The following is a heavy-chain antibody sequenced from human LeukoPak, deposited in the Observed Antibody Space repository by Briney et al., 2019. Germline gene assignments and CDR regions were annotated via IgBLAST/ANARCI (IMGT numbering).Heavy chain of an antibody. CDR2: IYYSGST. Sequence: SETLSLTCTVSGGSISSSSYYWGWIRQPPGKGLEWIGSIYYSGSTYYNPSLKSRVTISVDTSKNQFSLKLSSVTAADTAVYYCARDGEYYDILTGHADAFDIWGQGTMVTVSS. V-gene: IGHV4-39*07. CDR1: GGSISSSSYY. CDR3: ARDGEYYDILTGHADAFDI. J-gene: IGHJ3*02. D-gene: IGHD3-9*01.